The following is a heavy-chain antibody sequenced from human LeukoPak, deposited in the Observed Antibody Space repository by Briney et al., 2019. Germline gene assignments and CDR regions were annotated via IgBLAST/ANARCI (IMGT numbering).Heavy chain of an antibody. J-gene: IGHJ5*02. CDR3: ARDIRWFDP. CDR1: GGSFSGYY. D-gene: IGHD2-2*02. V-gene: IGHV4-34*01. CDR2: INHSGST. Sequence: SETLSLTCAVYGGSFSGYYWSWIRQPPGKGLEWIGEINHSGSTNYNPSLKSRVTISVDTSKNQFSLKLSSVTAADTAVYYCARDIRWFDPWGQGTLVTVSS.